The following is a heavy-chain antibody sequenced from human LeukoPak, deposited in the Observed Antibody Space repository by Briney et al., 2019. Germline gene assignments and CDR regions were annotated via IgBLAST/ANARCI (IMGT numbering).Heavy chain of an antibody. CDR2: IIPILGIA. J-gene: IGHJ4*02. CDR3: ARDSGRIAANFDY. CDR1: GGTFSSYA. Sequence: ASVKVSCKASGGTFSSYAISWVRQAPGQGLEWMGRIIPILGIANYAQKFQGRVTITADKSTSTAYMELSSLRSDDTAVYYCARDSGRIAANFDYWGQGTLVTVSS. V-gene: IGHV1-69*04. D-gene: IGHD6-13*01.